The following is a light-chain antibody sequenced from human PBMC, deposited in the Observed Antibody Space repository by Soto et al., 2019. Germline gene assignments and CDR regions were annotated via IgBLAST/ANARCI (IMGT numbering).Light chain of an antibody. CDR1: SSNIGAGYD. J-gene: IGLJ2*01. V-gene: IGLV1-40*01. Sequence: QAVLTQPPSVSGAPGQRVTISCTGRSSNIGAGYDVHWYQQLPGTAPKLLINGNSNRPSGVPDRFSGSKSGTSASLAITGLQAEDEADYLCQSYDSSLSGSVVFGGETKLTVL. CDR3: QSYDSSLSGSVV. CDR2: GNS.